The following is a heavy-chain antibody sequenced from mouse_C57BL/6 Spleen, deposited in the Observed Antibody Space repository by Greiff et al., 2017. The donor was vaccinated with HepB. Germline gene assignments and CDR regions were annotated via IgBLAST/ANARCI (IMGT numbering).Heavy chain of an antibody. CDR3: AREETYSNYGAMDY. V-gene: IGHV1-76*01. CDR2: IYPGSGNT. Sequence: QVQLKESGAELVRPGASVKLSCKASGYTFTDYYINWVKQRPGQGLEWIARIYPGSGNTYYNEKFKGKATLTAEKSSSTAYMQLSSLTSEDSAVYFCAREETYSNYGAMDYWGQGTSVTVSS. CDR1: GYTFTDYY. D-gene: IGHD2-5*01. J-gene: IGHJ4*01.